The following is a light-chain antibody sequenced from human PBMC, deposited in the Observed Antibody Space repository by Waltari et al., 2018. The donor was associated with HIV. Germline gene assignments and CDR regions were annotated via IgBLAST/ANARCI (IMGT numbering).Light chain of an antibody. CDR1: SSNIGSNH. J-gene: IGLJ3*02. V-gene: IGLV1-47*01. Sequence: QSVLSQPPSASGTPGQRVTFSCSGSSSNIGSNHVYWYQQFPGTAPKLLIYRNYQRPSGVPDRFSGSKSGNTASLTISGLQADDEADYHCCSYVGSRTLLFGGGTKVTVL. CDR2: RNY. CDR3: CSYVGSRTLL.